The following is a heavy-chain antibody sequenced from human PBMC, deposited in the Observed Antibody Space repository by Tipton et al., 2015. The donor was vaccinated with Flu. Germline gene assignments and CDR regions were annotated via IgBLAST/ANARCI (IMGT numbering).Heavy chain of an antibody. V-gene: IGHV4-59*01. CDR1: GGSISNYY. Sequence: TLSLTCTVSGGSISNYYWNWIRQPPGKGLEWIGYIYYSGSTNYNPSLESRVAISLDTSKNQFSLKVTAVTAADTAVYYCAWGSGSYHSPFAYWGQGILVAVSS. CDR3: AWGSGSYHSPFAY. CDR2: IYYSGST. J-gene: IGHJ4*02. D-gene: IGHD3-10*01.